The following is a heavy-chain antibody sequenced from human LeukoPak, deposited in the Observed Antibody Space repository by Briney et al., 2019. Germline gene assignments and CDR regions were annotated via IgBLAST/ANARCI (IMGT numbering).Heavy chain of an antibody. CDR3: ARSAYGDHFDY. Sequence: SETLSLTCTVSGGSISTYYWSWLRQPPGKGLEWIGYIYYSGSTNYNPSLRTRVTISIDTSKNQFSLNLSSVTAADTAMYYCARSAYGDHFDYWGQGTLVTVSS. J-gene: IGHJ4*02. D-gene: IGHD4-17*01. V-gene: IGHV4-59*01. CDR1: GGSISTYY. CDR2: IYYSGST.